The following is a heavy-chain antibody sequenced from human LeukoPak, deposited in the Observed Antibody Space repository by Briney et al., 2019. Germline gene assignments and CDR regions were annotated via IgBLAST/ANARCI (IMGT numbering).Heavy chain of an antibody. J-gene: IGHJ5*02. CDR1: GYTFTGYY. CDR3: ARDLLGWRGKYFDP. CDR2: INPNSGGT. D-gene: IGHD2-15*01. V-gene: IGHV1-2*02. Sequence: ASVKVSCKASGYTFTGYYMHWVRQAPGQGLEWMGWINPNSGGTNYAQKFQGRVTTTRDTSITTAYMELSRLRSDDTAVYYCARDLLGWRGKYFDPWGQGTLVTVSS.